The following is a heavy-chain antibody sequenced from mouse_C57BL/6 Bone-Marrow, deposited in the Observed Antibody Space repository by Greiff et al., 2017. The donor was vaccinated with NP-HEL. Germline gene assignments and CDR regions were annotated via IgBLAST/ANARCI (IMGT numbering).Heavy chain of an antibody. V-gene: IGHV5-9*01. D-gene: IGHD1-1*01. Sequence: EVKVEESGGGLVKPGGSLKLSCAASGFTFSSYTMSWVRQTPEKRLEWVATISGGGGNTYYPDSVKGRFTLSRDNAKNTLYLQMSRLRSEDTALYYCARLLLRRESPWYFDVWGTGTTVTVSS. CDR1: GFTFSSYT. CDR2: ISGGGGNT. CDR3: ARLLLRRESPWYFDV. J-gene: IGHJ1*03.